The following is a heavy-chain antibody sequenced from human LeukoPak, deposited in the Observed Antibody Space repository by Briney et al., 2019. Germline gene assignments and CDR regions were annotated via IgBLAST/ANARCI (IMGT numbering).Heavy chain of an antibody. CDR1: GFTFSSYG. Sequence: GGSLRLSCAASGFTFSSYGMHWVRQAPGKGLEWVAVISYDGSNKYYADSVKGRFTISRDNSKNTLYLQMNSLRAEDTAVYYCAKVAGHGYGFDYWGQGTLVTDSS. CDR2: ISYDGSNK. J-gene: IGHJ4*02. D-gene: IGHD5-18*01. CDR3: AKVAGHGYGFDY. V-gene: IGHV3-30*18.